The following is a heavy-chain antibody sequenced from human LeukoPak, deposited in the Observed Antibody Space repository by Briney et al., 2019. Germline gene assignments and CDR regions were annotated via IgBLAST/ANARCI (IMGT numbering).Heavy chain of an antibody. Sequence: PSETLSLTCTVSGGSISSSSYYWGWIRQPPGKGLEWIGSIYYSGSTYYNPSLKSRVTISVDTSKNQFSLKLSPVTAADTAVYYCARTPRGVKMGYFDYWGQGTLVTVSS. CDR1: GGSISSSSYY. J-gene: IGHJ4*02. CDR3: ARTPRGVKMGYFDY. D-gene: IGHD3-10*01. V-gene: IGHV4-39*07. CDR2: IYYSGST.